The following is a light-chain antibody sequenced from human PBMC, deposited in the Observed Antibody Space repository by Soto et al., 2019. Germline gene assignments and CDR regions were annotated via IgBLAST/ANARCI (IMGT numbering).Light chain of an antibody. CDR2: GAS. CDR1: QSVSSN. V-gene: IGKV3-15*01. J-gene: IGKJ1*01. Sequence: EIVMTQSPATLSVSPGERATLSCRASQSVSSNLAWYQQKPGQAPRLLIYGASTRATGIPARFSGSGSGTEFTLTISSLPSEDFAVYYCQQYNNWSTFGQGTKVEIK. CDR3: QQYNNWST.